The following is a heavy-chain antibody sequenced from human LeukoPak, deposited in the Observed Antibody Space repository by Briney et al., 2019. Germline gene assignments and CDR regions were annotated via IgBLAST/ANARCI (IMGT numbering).Heavy chain of an antibody. V-gene: IGHV4-39*01. CDR3: TRLPAPRGLNYMDV. J-gene: IGHJ6*03. CDR2: IYYSGST. Sequence: SVTLSLTCTVSGGSISSSSYYWGWIRQPPGKGLEWIGSIYYSGSTYYNASLKSRVTISVDTSKNQFSLNLSSVTAADTAVYYCTRLPAPRGLNYMDVWGKGTTVTVSS. CDR1: GGSISSSSYY. D-gene: IGHD2-2*01.